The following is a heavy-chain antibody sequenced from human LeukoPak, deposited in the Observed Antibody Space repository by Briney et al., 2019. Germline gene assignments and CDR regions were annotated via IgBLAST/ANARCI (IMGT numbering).Heavy chain of an antibody. CDR2: ISYSSSTI. CDR3: ARGRITVAGIYYFDY. V-gene: IGHV3-48*01. J-gene: IGHJ4*02. CDR1: GFTFSSYS. Sequence: GSLRLSCAASGFTFSSYSMNWVRQAPGKGLEWVSYISYSSSTIYYADSVKGRFTISRDNAKNSLYLQMNSLRAEDTAVYYCARGRITVAGIYYFDYWGQGTLVTVSS. D-gene: IGHD6-19*01.